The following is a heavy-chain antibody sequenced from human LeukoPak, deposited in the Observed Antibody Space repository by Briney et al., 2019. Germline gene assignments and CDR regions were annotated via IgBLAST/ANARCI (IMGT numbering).Heavy chain of an antibody. CDR2: IDPSDSYT. Sequence: GESLKISCKASGHIFTNYWIAWVRQMPGKGLEWMGRIDPSDSYTNYSPSFQGHVTISADKSISTAYLQWSSLKASDTAMYYCARRAVPAAAQLDYWGQGTLVTVSS. J-gene: IGHJ4*02. CDR1: GHIFTNYW. V-gene: IGHV5-10-1*01. D-gene: IGHD6-13*01. CDR3: ARRAVPAAAQLDY.